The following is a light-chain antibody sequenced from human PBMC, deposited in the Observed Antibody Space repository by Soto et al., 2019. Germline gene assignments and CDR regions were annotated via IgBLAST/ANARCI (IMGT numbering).Light chain of an antibody. CDR3: QQYIKWPPGMYA. V-gene: IGKV3-15*01. CDR2: CAS. CDR1: QSVSSN. J-gene: IGKJ2*01. Sequence: EIVMTQSPATLSMSPGERATLSCRASQSVSSNLACYQQKPGQAPRRLIYCASTRATGIPARFSGSGSGTEFTLTISSLQSEAFAVYYWQQYIKWPPGMYAFGQGTKLEIK.